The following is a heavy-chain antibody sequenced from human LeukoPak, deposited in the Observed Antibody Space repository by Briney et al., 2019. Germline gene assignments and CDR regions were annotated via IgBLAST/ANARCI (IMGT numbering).Heavy chain of an antibody. V-gene: IGHV1-69*04. J-gene: IGHJ4*02. CDR2: IIPILGIA. CDR3: ARRDSRSYYYDY. CDR1: GGTFSSYA. D-gene: IGHD6-6*01. Sequence: SVKVSCKASGGTFSSYASSWVRQAPGQGLEWMGRIIPILGIANYAQKFQGRVTITADKSTSTAYMELSSLRSEDTAVYYCARRDSRSYYYDYWGQGTLVTVSS.